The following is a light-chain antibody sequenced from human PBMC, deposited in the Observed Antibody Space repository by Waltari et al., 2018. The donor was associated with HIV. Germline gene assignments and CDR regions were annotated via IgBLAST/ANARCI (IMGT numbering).Light chain of an antibody. V-gene: IGKV1-5*03. CDR3: QEYKTYSLYS. CDR2: KAS. J-gene: IGKJ2*03. CDR1: QNISTW. Sequence: TCRASQNISTWLAWYQQKPGKAPKLLIYKASTLESEVPSRFSGSGSGTEFTLTISSLQPDDFATYYCQEYKTYSLYSFGQGTKLEIK.